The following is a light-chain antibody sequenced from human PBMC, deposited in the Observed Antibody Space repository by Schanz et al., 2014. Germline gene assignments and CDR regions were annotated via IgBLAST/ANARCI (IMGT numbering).Light chain of an antibody. CDR2: GAS. V-gene: IGKV3-20*01. Sequence: EIVLTQSPGTLSLSPGERATLSCRASQSVRSNYLAWYQHRPGQAPRLLIHGASTRATGIPDRFTGSGSGTDFSLTISRLEPEDFAVYSCQQYGSSPPTFGQGTKVEIK. CDR3: QQYGSSPPT. CDR1: QSVRSNY. J-gene: IGKJ1*01.